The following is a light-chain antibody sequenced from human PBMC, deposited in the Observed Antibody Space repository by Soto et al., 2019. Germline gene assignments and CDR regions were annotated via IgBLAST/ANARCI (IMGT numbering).Light chain of an antibody. J-gene: IGKJ4*01. V-gene: IGKV1-27*01. CDR1: LPSSNY. CDR3: QQDNSLPLT. CDR2: AAS. Sequence: DIQMTQSPSSLSASVGDRVTITCRAKLPSSNYLAWYQQKPGKIPKLLIYAASTLPAGIPSRFSGSGSGTEFTLTISSLQPEDFATYYCQQDNSLPLTFGGGTKVDIK.